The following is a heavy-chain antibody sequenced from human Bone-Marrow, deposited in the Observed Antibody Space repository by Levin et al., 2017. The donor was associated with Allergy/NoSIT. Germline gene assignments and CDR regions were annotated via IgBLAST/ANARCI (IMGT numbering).Heavy chain of an antibody. Sequence: PGGSLRLSCAGSGFTFDEHAFHWVRQFPGRGLEWVSSISRDGDITRYAGSVRGRFTVSRDNAKNSLHLQLNSLRAEDTALYFCAKAMDNCGPNCYLVQHWGRGTPVTVSS. V-gene: IGHV3-9*01. J-gene: IGHJ1*01. CDR2: ISRDGDIT. D-gene: IGHD4/OR15-4a*01. CDR3: AKAMDNCGPNCYLVQH. CDR1: GFTFDEHA.